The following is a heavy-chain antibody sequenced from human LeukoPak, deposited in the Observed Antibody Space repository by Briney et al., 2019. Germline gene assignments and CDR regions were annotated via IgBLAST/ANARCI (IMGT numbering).Heavy chain of an antibody. CDR2: ISSGSSTI. CDR1: GFTFSSYS. CDR3: ARRADY. J-gene: IGHJ4*02. Sequence: GGSLRLSCAASGFTFSSYSMNWVRQAPGKGLEWVSYISSGSSTIYYADSVKGRFTISRDNAKNSLYLQMNSLRAEDTAVYYCARRADYWGQGTLVTVSS. V-gene: IGHV3-48*01.